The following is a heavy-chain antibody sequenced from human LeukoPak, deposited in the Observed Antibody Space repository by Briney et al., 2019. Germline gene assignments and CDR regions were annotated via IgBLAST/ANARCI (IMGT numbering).Heavy chain of an antibody. J-gene: IGHJ4*02. CDR2: IRAYNGNT. CDR3: ARDADHYDSSGYYGMMQY. CDR1: GYTFTTYG. D-gene: IGHD3-22*01. V-gene: IGHV1-18*01. Sequence: ASVKVSCKTSGYTFTTYGITWVRQAPGQGLEWMGWIRAYNGNTYYAQNLQGRVTMTTDTSTSTAYMELMSLRSDDTAVYYCARDADHYDSSGYYGMMQYWGQGTLVTVSS.